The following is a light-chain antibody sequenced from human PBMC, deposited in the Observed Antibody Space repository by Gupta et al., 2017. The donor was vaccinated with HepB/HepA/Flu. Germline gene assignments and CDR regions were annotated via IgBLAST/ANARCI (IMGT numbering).Light chain of an antibody. CDR2: GAS. J-gene: IGKJ3*01. CDR3: QQSKYGPPAHT. Sequence: EVVMPPSPDTLSVSPGEGATLSCSASKNVNYNLAWYQQRPGQAPRLLIYGASSRATGVPARFSGSGCGTDFTLTISSRQLEDFAIDDCQQSKYGPPAHTFGRGTKLDIK. CDR1: KNVNYN. V-gene: IGKV3-15*01.